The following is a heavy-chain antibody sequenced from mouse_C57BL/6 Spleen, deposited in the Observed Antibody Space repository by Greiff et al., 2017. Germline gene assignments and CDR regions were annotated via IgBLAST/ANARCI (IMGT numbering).Heavy chain of an antibody. CDR1: GYTFTEYT. CDR3: ARHGPWYGSSSYWYFDV. V-gene: IGHV1-62-2*01. Sequence: QVHVKQSGAELVKPGASVELSCKASGYTFTEYTIHWVKQRSGQGLEWIGWFYPGSGSIKYNEKFKDKATLTADKSSSTVYMELSRLTSEDSAVYFCARHGPWYGSSSYWYFDVWGTGTTVTVSS. D-gene: IGHD1-1*01. CDR2: FYPGSGSI. J-gene: IGHJ1*03.